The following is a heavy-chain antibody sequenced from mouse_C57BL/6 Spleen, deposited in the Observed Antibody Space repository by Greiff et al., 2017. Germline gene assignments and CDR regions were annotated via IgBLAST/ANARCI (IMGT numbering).Heavy chain of an antibody. Sequence: QVQLQQSGAELVRPGSSVKLSCKASGYTFTSYWMHWVKQRPIQGLEWIGNIDPSDSETHYNQKFKDKATLTVDKSSSTAYMQLSSLTSEDSAVYYCARNGYTWFAYWGQGTLVTVSA. V-gene: IGHV1-52*01. CDR2: IDPSDSET. CDR3: ARNGYTWFAY. D-gene: IGHD2-2*01. CDR1: GYTFTSYW. J-gene: IGHJ3*01.